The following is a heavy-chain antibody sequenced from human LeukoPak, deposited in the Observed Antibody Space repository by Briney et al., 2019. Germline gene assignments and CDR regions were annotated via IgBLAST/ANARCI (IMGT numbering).Heavy chain of an antibody. CDR1: GFNFRGDW. CDR3: VRDGRSGERTAFNI. CDR2: IKEDAGEK. J-gene: IGHJ3*02. V-gene: IGHV3-7*01. D-gene: IGHD3-10*01. Sequence: GGSLRLSCAASGFNFRGDWMGWVRQAPGKGLESVAIIKEDAGEKYYVESVRGRFTISRDNAKNSLYLQMNSLRDEDTAVYYCVRDGRSGERTAFNIWGQGTKVTVSS.